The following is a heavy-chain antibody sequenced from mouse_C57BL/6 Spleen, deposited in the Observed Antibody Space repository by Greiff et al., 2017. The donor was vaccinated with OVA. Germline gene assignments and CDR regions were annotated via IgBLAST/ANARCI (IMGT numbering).Heavy chain of an antibody. Sequence: VQLQQPGAELVKPGASVKLSCKASGYTFTSYWMQWVKQRPGQGLEWIGEIDPSDSYTNYNQKFKGKATLTVDTSSSTAYMQLSSLTSEDSAVYYCARRGGPNFDYWGQGTTLTVSS. D-gene: IGHD1-1*02. J-gene: IGHJ2*01. CDR3: ARRGGPNFDY. CDR1: GYTFTSYW. CDR2: IDPSDSYT. V-gene: IGHV1-50*01.